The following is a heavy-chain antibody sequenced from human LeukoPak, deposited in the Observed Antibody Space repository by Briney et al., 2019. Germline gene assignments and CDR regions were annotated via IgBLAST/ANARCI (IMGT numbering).Heavy chain of an antibody. Sequence: SETLSLTCTVSGGSISSYYWSWIRQPPGKGLEWIGYIYYSGSTNYNPSLKSRVTISVDTSKNQFSLKLSSVTAADTAMYYCARDRTRWRGQGTLVTVSS. CDR3: ARDRTRW. J-gene: IGHJ4*02. V-gene: IGHV4-59*01. D-gene: IGHD2-15*01. CDR1: GGSISSYY. CDR2: IYYSGST.